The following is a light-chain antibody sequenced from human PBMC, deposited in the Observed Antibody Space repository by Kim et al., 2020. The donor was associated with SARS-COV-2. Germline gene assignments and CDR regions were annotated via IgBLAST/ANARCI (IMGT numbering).Light chain of an antibody. Sequence: GGTATLTCGLSSGSVSTNDYPSWYQQPPGQAPRMLIYNTNTRSSGVPDRFSGSILGNKAALSITGAQADDESDYYCVLYMGGGIWVFGGGTQLTVL. V-gene: IGLV8-61*01. CDR1: SGSVSTNDY. CDR3: VLYMGGGIWV. CDR2: NTN. J-gene: IGLJ3*02.